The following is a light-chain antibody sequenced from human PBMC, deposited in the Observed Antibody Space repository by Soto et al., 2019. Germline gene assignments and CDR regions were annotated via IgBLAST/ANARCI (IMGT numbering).Light chain of an antibody. CDR1: SSNIGRNT. J-gene: IGLJ2*01. V-gene: IGLV1-44*01. CDR2: NNF. CDR3: AAWDDSLNGPV. Sequence: QSVLTQPPSASGTPGQRVTISCSGSSSNIGRNTVDWYQQLPVTAPKLLIYNNFPRPSGVPDRFSGSKSGTSASLAISGVQSEDEGDDTCAAWDDSLNGPVFGGGTKLTVL.